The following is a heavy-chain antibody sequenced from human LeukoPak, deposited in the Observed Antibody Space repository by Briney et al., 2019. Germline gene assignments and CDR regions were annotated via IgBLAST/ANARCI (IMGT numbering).Heavy chain of an antibody. CDR1: GFTFSSYG. D-gene: IGHD4-23*01. V-gene: IGHV3-74*01. CDR2: INSDGGST. J-gene: IGHJ4*02. CDR3: ARDYGGNSYYFDY. Sequence: PGRSLRLSCAASGFTFSSYGMHWVRQAPGKGLVWVSRINSDGGSTSYADSVKGRFTISRDNAKNTLYLQMNSLRAEDTAVYYCARDYGGNSYYFDYWGQGTLVTVSS.